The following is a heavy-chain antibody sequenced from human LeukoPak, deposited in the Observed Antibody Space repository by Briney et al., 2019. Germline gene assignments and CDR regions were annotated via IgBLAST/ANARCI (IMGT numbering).Heavy chain of an antibody. J-gene: IGHJ4*02. CDR2: IGVGGTT. D-gene: IGHD3-22*01. CDR1: GFTFSKYG. CDR3: AKAQGYYDC. V-gene: IGHV3-23*01. Sequence: GWSLRLSCAASGFTFSKYGMNWVRQAPGKGLERVSGIGVGGTTYYADSVKGRFTISRDTSKNTLYLQMNSLRAEDTAVYYCAKAQGYYDCWGQGTLVTVSS.